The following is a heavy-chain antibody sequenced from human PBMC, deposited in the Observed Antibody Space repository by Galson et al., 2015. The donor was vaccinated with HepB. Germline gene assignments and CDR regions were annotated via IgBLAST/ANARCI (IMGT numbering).Heavy chain of an antibody. V-gene: IGHV3-21*01. J-gene: IGHJ2*01. Sequence: SLRLSCAASGFTFSSYSMNWVRQAPGKGLEWVSSISSSSSYIYYADSVKGRFTISRDNAKNSLYLQMNSLRAEDTAVYYCARESIVCRPNPGWYFDLWGRGTLVTVSS. CDR3: ARESIVCRPNPGWYFDL. CDR2: ISSSSSYI. D-gene: IGHD2-21*01. CDR1: GFTFSSYS.